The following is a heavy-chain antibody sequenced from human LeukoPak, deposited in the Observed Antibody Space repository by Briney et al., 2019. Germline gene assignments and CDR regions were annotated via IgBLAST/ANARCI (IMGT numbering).Heavy chain of an antibody. CDR2: ISRDSGAV. J-gene: IGHJ4*02. Sequence: GGSLRLSCAASGFTFSSYSMNWVRQAPGKGLDWVAYISRDSGAVYYADSVKGRFTVSRDNVQNSLALQMNSLRDEDTAVYFCARDHNWGFGYWGQGSLVSVSS. CDR1: GFTFSSYS. D-gene: IGHD7-27*01. V-gene: IGHV3-48*02. CDR3: ARDHNWGFGY.